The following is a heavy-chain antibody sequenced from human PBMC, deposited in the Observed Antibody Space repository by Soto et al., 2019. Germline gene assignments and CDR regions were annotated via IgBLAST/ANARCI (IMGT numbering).Heavy chain of an antibody. V-gene: IGHV1-69*13. Sequence: GASVKVSCKASGGTFSNYGISWVRQAPGQGLEWMGGIMPSSDTPITAQRFQGRVIISADESTSTAYLDLSSLRSEDTAVYYCARIWDYYDSSDAFDIWGQGTMVTVSS. J-gene: IGHJ3*02. CDR3: ARIWDYYDSSDAFDI. CDR1: GGTFSNYG. D-gene: IGHD3-22*01. CDR2: IMPSSDTP.